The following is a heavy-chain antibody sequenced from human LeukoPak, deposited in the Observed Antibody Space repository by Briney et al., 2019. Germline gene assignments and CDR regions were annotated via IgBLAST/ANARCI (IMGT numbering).Heavy chain of an antibody. J-gene: IGHJ4*02. V-gene: IGHV3-7*03. CDR2: IKQDGSEK. CDR1: GFTFSSYS. Sequence: GGSLRLSCAASGFTFSSYSMNWVRQAPGKGLEWVANIKQDGSEKYYVDSVKGRFTISRDNAKNSLYLQVNSLRAEDTAVYYCARKAIPDYWGQGTLVTVSS. CDR3: ARKAIPDY.